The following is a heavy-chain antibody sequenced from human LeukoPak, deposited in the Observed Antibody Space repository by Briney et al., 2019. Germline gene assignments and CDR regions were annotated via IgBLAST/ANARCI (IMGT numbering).Heavy chain of an antibody. J-gene: IGHJ4*02. D-gene: IGHD1-1*01. CDR1: GFTFDDYG. CDR2: INWNGGST. V-gene: IGHV3-20*04. Sequence: PGGSLRLSCAASGFTFDDYGMSWVRHAPGKGLEWVSGINWNGGSTGYADSVKGRFTISRDNAKNSLYLQMNSLRAEDTAVYYCAKVRANGFASFDYWGQGTLVTVSS. CDR3: AKVRANGFASFDY.